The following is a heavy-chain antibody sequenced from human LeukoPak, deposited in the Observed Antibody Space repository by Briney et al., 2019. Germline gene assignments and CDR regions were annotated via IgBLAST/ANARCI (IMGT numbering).Heavy chain of an antibody. CDR2: ISGSGSYI. Sequence: GGSLRLSCAASGFTFSNAWMSWVRQAPGKGLEWVSSISGSGSYIFYADSVKGRFTISRDNAKNSLYLQMNSLRAEDTAVYYCASDRSLIASLYYFDNWGQGTLVTVSS. V-gene: IGHV3-21*01. J-gene: IGHJ4*02. CDR3: ASDRSLIASLYYFDN. CDR1: GFTFSNAW. D-gene: IGHD3-22*01.